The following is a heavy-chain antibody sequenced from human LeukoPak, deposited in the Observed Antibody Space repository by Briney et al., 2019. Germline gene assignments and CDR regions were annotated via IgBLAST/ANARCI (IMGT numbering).Heavy chain of an antibody. CDR3: ARGTMIVVATEFDY. D-gene: IGHD3-22*01. Sequence: ASVKVSCKASGYTLTGYYMHWVRQAPGQGLEWMGWINPNSGGTNYAQKFQGRVTMTRDTSISTAYVELSRLRSDDTAVYYCARGTMIVVATEFDYWGQGTLVTVSS. V-gene: IGHV1-2*02. J-gene: IGHJ4*02. CDR2: INPNSGGT. CDR1: GYTLTGYY.